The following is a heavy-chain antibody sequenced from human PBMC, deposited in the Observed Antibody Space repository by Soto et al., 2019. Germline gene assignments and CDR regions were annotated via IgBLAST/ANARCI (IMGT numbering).Heavy chain of an antibody. D-gene: IGHD3-16*01. CDR1: GFTFSNAW. CDR3: TTGAHYYYYYYMDV. V-gene: IGHV3-15*01. CDR2: IKSKTDGGTT. J-gene: IGHJ6*03. Sequence: GGSLRLSCAASGFTFSNAWMSWVRQAPGKGLEWVGRIKSKTDGGTTDYAAPGKGKFNISRVDSKDTLYLSMNSLKTEDTAVYYCTTGAHYYYYYYMDVWGKGTTVTVSS.